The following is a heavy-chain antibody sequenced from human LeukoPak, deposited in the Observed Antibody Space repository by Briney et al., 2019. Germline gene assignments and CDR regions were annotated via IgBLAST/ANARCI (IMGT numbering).Heavy chain of an antibody. D-gene: IGHD3-10*01. CDR3: ARLWFGESYNWFDP. J-gene: IGHJ5*02. Sequence: SETLSLTCTVSGGSISSYYWSWIRQPPGKGLEWIGYIYYSGSTNYNPSLKSRVTISVDTSKNQFSLKLSSVTAADTAVYYCARLWFGESYNWFDPWGQGTLVTVSS. CDR2: IYYSGST. V-gene: IGHV4-59*08. CDR1: GGSISSYY.